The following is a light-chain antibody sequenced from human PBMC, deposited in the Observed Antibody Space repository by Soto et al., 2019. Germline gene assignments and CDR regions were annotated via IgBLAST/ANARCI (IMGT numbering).Light chain of an antibody. CDR1: QGISSA. Sequence: IQLTQSPSSLSVSVGDRVTITSRASQGISSALAWYHQKPGKAPKLLIYDASTMVSGVPSRFSGSGSGTDFTLTISSLQPEDFATYYFQQFNSYPSLTFGGGTKVEIK. J-gene: IGKJ4*01. V-gene: IGKV1-13*02. CDR2: DAS. CDR3: QQFNSYPSLT.